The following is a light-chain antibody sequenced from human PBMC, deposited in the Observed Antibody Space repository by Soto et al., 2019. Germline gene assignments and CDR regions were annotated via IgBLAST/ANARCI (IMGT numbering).Light chain of an antibody. CDR3: QQYNTWWT. CDR1: QSVSNN. J-gene: IGKJ1*01. V-gene: IGKV3-15*01. Sequence: EIVMTQSPATLSLSPGERATLSCRAIQSVSNNLAWYQKKPGQAPRLLIYGSSTRATGIPARFSGSGSGTEFTLTISSLQSEDFAVYYWQQYNTWWTFGQGTRVEIK. CDR2: GSS.